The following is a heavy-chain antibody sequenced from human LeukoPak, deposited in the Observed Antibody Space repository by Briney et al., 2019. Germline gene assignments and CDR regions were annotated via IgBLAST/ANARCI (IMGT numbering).Heavy chain of an antibody. CDR3: ARERSILRLYALDV. CDR1: GFTFSTYD. J-gene: IGHJ6*02. Sequence: GGSLRLSCAASGFTFSTYDMHWVRQVPGKGLEWVSSIGTTGDTYYSASVKGRFTISREDAKNSVYLQMNSLRAGDTAVYYCARERSILRLYALDVWGQGTTVTVSS. V-gene: IGHV3-13*01. D-gene: IGHD1-26*01. CDR2: IGTTGDT.